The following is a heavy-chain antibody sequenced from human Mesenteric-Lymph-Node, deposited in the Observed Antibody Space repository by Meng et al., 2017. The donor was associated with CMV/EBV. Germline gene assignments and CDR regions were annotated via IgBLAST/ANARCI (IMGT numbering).Heavy chain of an antibody. J-gene: IGHJ5*01. CDR1: GFTLSGYG. V-gene: IGHV3-30*02. CDR3: GKDPHDFWSGKNWSDS. Sequence: GESLKISCAASGFTLSGYGMHWVRQAPGKGLEWVAFIHFDGTEKYYAASVKGRFTISRDNSKNTVYLQMNSLRGDDTAVYYCGKDPHDFWSGKNWSDSWGQGTLVTVSS. CDR2: IHFDGTEK. D-gene: IGHD3-3*01.